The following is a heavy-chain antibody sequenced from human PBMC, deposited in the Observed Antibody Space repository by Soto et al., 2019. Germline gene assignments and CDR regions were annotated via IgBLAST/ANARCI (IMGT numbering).Heavy chain of an antibody. Sequence: EVQLVESGGGLVKPGGSLRLSCAASGFTFTNYNLNWVRQAPGKGLEWVSAIIGSSSYIYYADSVKGRFTISRDNAKNSLYLQMDSLRAEDTAVYYCAGVREHGDTTSHYYGMDVWGQGTTVTVSS. J-gene: IGHJ6*02. CDR1: GFTFTNYN. CDR2: IIGSSSYI. V-gene: IGHV3-21*01. CDR3: AGVREHGDTTSHYYGMDV. D-gene: IGHD4-17*01.